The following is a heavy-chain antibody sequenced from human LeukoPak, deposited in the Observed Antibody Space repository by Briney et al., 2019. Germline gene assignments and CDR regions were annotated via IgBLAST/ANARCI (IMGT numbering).Heavy chain of an antibody. Sequence: SQTLSLTCTVSGGSISSGGYYWSWIRQPPGKGLEWIGYIYHSGSTYHNPSLKSRVTISVDRSKNQFSLKLSSVTAADTAVYYCARTAPIAAAGTMDDYWGQGTLVTVSS. CDR3: ARTAPIAAAGTMDDY. D-gene: IGHD6-13*01. CDR1: GGSISSGGYY. J-gene: IGHJ4*02. CDR2: IYHSGST. V-gene: IGHV4-30-2*01.